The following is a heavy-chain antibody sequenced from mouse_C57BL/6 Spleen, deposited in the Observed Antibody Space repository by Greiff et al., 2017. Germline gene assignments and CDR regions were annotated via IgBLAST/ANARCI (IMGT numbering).Heavy chain of an antibody. CDR3: ARGGLRYWYFDV. CDR2: ISYDGSN. CDR1: GYSITSGYY. V-gene: IGHV3-6*01. J-gene: IGHJ1*03. Sequence: EVKLLESGPGLVKPSPSLSLTCSVTGYSITSGYYWNWIRQFPGNKLEWMGYISYDGSNNYNPSLKNRISITRDTSKNQFFLKLNSVTTEDTATYYCARGGLRYWYFDVWGTGTTVTVSS. D-gene: IGHD2-4*01.